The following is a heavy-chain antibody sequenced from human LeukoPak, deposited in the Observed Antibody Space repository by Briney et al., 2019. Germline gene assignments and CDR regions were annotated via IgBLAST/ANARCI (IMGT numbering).Heavy chain of an antibody. D-gene: IGHD3-16*01. CDR1: GYTFTSYG. V-gene: IGHV1-18*01. J-gene: IGHJ6*02. Sequence: ASVKVSCKASGYTFTSYGISWVRQAPGQGLEWMGWISAYNGNTNYAQKFQGRVTMTRDTSISTAYMELSRLRSDDTAVYYCATLINTKNYYYGMDVWGQGTTVTVSS. CDR2: ISAYNGNT. CDR3: ATLINTKNYYYGMDV.